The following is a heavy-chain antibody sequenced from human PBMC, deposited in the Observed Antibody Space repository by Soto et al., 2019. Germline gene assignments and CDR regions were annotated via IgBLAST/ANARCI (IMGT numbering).Heavy chain of an antibody. J-gene: IGHJ4*02. CDR3: ARTRPQYYDILTGPFDY. D-gene: IGHD3-9*01. Sequence: GGSLRLSCAASGFTVSSNYMSWVRQAPGKGLEWVSVIYSGGSTYYADSVKGRFTISRDNSKNTLYLQMNSLRAEDTAVYYCARTRPQYYDILTGPFDYWGQGTLVTVSS. CDR2: IYSGGST. V-gene: IGHV3-53*01. CDR1: GFTVSSNY.